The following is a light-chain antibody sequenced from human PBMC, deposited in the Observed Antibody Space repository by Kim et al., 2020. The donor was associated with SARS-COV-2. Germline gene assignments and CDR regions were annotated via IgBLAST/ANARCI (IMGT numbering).Light chain of an antibody. CDR1: TLPQKQ. CDR3: QSAAGSGTYV. CDR2: KDN. V-gene: IGLV3-25*03. Sequence: VSPGKTAGITGSGDTLPQKQTSWYQQKSGPAPLLVIYKDNARPAGIPGRFSGSSSGTTVTLTISGVQAEDDADYYCQSAAGSGTYVFGTGTKVTVL. J-gene: IGLJ1*01.